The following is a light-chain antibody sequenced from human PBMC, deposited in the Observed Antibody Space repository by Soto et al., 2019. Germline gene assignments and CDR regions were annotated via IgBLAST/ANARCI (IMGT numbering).Light chain of an antibody. V-gene: IGLV2-14*01. Sequence: QSVLAQPASVSGSPGQSITISCTGTSSDVGDYNYVSWYQQHPGKAPKLMIYDVSNRPSGVSNRFSGSKSGNTASLTISGLQAEDEADYYCISYTSSSTSVFGTGTKVTVL. CDR2: DVS. J-gene: IGLJ1*01. CDR1: SSDVGDYNY. CDR3: ISYTSSSTSV.